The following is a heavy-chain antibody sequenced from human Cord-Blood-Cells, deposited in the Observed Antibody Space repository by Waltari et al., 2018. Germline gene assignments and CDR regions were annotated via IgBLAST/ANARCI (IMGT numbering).Heavy chain of an antibody. CDR2: NNHSGST. V-gene: IGHV4-34*01. J-gene: IGHJ5*02. CDR1: GGSFSGYY. D-gene: IGHD6-19*01. Sequence: QVQLQQWGAGLLKPSETLSLTCAVYGGSFSGYYWSWIRQPPGKGLEWIGENNHSGSTNYNPSLKSRVTISVDTAKNQFSLKLSSVTAADTAVYYCARAVRLAWLVNNWFDPWGQGTLVTVSS. CDR3: ARAVRLAWLVNNWFDP.